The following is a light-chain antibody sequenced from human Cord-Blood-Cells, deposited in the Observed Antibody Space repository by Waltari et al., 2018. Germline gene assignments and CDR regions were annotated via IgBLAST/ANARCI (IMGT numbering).Light chain of an antibody. CDR1: QSVLYSSNNKNY. CDR2: WTS. V-gene: IGKV4-1*01. CDR3: QQYYSTPWT. J-gene: IGKJ1*01. Sequence: RATINCKSSQSVLYSSNNKNYLAWYQQKPGQPPKLLIYWTSTRESGVPDRFSGSGSGTDFTLTISSLQAEDVAVYYCQQYYSTPWTFGQGTKVEIK.